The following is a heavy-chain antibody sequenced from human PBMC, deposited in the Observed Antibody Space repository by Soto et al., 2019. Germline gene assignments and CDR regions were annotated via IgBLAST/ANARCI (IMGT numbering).Heavy chain of an antibody. J-gene: IGHJ4*02. CDR2: VYNSGNT. CDR1: GGSMTGYF. D-gene: IGHD6-19*01. Sequence: QVQLQESGPGLVKPPETLSLTCTVSGGSMTGYFWSWIRQPAGKALEWIGHVYNSGNTDYNPSLASRITMAVDTSKRQFSLKVKSVTAADTAVYYCARTHWVSGTEYWGQGILVTVSS. V-gene: IGHV4-4*07. CDR3: ARTHWVSGTEY.